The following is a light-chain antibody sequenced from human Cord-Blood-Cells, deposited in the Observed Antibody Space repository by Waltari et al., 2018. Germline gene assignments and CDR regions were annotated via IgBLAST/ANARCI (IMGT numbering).Light chain of an antibody. J-gene: IGLJ3*02. V-gene: IGLV2-23*01. CDR2: EGS. CDR1: SSDVGSYNL. CDR3: CSYAGSSTWV. Sequence: QSALTQPASVSGSPGQSITISCTGTSSDVGSYNLVSLYQQHPGKAPKLMLYEGSKRPSGVSNRFSGSTPGNTASLTISGLQAEDEADYYGCSYAGSSTWVFGGGTKLTVL.